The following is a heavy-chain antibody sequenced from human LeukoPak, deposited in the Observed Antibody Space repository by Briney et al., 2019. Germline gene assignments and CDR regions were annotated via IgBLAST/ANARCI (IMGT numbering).Heavy chain of an antibody. CDR2: ISGSGGST. Sequence: GGSLRLYCAASGFTFSSYAMSWVRQAPGKGLEWVSAISGSGGSTYYADSVKGRFTISRDNSKNTLYLQMNSLRAEDTAVYYCAKDGHYYGSGSYISYWGQGTLVTVSS. CDR3: AKDGHYYGSGSYISY. J-gene: IGHJ4*02. V-gene: IGHV3-23*01. CDR1: GFTFSSYA. D-gene: IGHD3-10*01.